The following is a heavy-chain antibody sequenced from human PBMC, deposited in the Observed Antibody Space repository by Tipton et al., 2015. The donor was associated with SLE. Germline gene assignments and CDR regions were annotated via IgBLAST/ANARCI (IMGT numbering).Heavy chain of an antibody. CDR1: GGPINISGYF. J-gene: IGHJ4*02. V-gene: IGHV4-39*07. CDR2: IYSDGNT. CDR3: AGGGQLLSFDY. D-gene: IGHD6-19*01. Sequence: TLSLTCAVSGGPINISGYFWGWIRQPPGKGLEWVGNIYSDGNTYYNPSLKSRVTLSVDTSKNHFSLKLNSVTAADTAIYYCAGGGQLLSFDYWGPVTLFTVSS.